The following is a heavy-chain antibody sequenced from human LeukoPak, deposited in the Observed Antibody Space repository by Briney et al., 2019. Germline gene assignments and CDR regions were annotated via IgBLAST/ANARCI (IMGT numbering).Heavy chain of an antibody. CDR2: IYPDDSDT. V-gene: IGHV5-51*01. Sequence: GESLKISCKGSGYRFTSYWIGWVRQMPGKGLEWMGVIYPDDSDTRYNPSFQGQVTISADKSIGTAYLQWSSLKASDTAMYYCARYYYDSSGYYPFDYWGQGTLVTVSS. J-gene: IGHJ4*02. CDR3: ARYYYDSSGYYPFDY. D-gene: IGHD3-22*01. CDR1: GYRFTSYW.